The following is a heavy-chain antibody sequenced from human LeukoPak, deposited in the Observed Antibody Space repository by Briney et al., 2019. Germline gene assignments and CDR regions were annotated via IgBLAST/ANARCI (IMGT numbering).Heavy chain of an antibody. D-gene: IGHD6-6*01. J-gene: IGHJ5*02. V-gene: IGHV1-69*05. Sequence: ASVKVSCKASGGTFSSYAISWVRQAPGQGLEWMGGIIPIFGTANYAQKLQGRVTMTIDTSTSTAYMELRSLRSDDTAVYYCARDVGIAARPYWFDPWGQGTLVTVSS. CDR1: GGTFSSYA. CDR3: ARDVGIAARPYWFDP. CDR2: IIPIFGTA.